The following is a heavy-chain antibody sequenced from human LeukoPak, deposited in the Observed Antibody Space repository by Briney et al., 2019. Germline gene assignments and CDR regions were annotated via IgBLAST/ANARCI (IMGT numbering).Heavy chain of an antibody. V-gene: IGHV1-69*13. CDR3: ARRGAGDPRNHFDY. D-gene: IGHD7-27*01. CDR1: GYTFTRYG. J-gene: IGHJ4*02. CDR2: IIPFFATT. Sequence: VASVKVSCTASGYTFTRYGISWVRQAPGQGLEWMGGIIPFFATTNYAQKFQGRVTITADESTSTAHMELSSLIFEDTAVYYCARRGAGDPRNHFDYWGQGTLVSVSS.